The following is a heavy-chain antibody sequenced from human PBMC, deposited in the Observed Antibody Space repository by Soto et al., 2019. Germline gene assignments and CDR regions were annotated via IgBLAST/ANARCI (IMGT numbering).Heavy chain of an antibody. CDR2: SRDKAQGYSI. D-gene: IGHD2-15*01. CDR1: GFTLSDHY. Sequence: PGGSLRLSCAGSGFTLSDHYIDWVRQAPGKGLEWVGRSRDKAQGYSITYAASVKGRFTTSRDESKNSVYLQMNSLRADDTAVYYCAKDQASGQGSFDSWGQGTLVTVSS. CDR3: AKDQASGQGSFDS. J-gene: IGHJ4*02. V-gene: IGHV3-72*01.